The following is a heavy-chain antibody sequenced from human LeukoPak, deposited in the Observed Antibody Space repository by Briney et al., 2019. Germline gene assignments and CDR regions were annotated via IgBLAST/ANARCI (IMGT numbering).Heavy chain of an antibody. CDR1: GVSISNHY. J-gene: IGHJ2*01. D-gene: IGHD1-26*01. CDR2: SHYNGNT. V-gene: IGHV4-59*11. Sequence: SETLSLTCTVSGVSISNHYWSWIRQPPGKGLEWIGYSHYNGNTNYNTSLKSRVTLSVDTSKNQFSLRLNSVTAADTAMYYCARGGWSLDLWGRGTLVTVSS. CDR3: ARGGWSLDL.